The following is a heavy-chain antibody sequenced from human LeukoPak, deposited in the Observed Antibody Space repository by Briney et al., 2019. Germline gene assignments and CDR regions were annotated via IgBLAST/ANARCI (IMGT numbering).Heavy chain of an antibody. CDR1: GYTLTNYG. J-gene: IGHJ4*02. Sequence: GASVPVSRLACGYTLTNYGISWVRPAPGQGLAWMGWISAYNCNTNYAQKLQGRVTMTTDTSTSTAYMELRSLRSDDTAVYYCARGLRGAPDYWGQGTLVTVSS. CDR2: ISAYNCNT. V-gene: IGHV1-18*04. D-gene: IGHD3-10*01. CDR3: ARGLRGAPDY.